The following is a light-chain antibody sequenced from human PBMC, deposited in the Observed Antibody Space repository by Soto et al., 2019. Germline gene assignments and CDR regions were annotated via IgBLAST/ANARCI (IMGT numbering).Light chain of an antibody. CDR1: ESVRND. CDR2: AAS. J-gene: IGKJ1*01. CDR3: QQYGSSPRT. V-gene: IGKV3-20*01. Sequence: ERVMTQSPATLSVSPGERATLSCRASESVRNDLAWYQQKPGQAPRLLINAASSRATGIPDRFSGSGSGTDFTLSISRLEPEDFAVYYCQQYGSSPRTFGQGTKVDIK.